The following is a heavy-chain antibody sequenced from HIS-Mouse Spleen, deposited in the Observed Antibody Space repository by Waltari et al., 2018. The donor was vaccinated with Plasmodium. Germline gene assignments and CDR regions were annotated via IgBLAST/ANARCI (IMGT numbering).Heavy chain of an antibody. D-gene: IGHD6-19*01. CDR2: ISYDGSNK. CDR3: AKDHPGGQYSSGWYLLQH. Sequence: QVQLVESGGGVVQPGRSLRLSCAASGFTFSSYGMHWVRQAPGKGLEWVAVISYDGSNKYYADSVKGRFTISRDNSKNRLYLQMNSLRAEDTAVDYCAKDHPGGQYSSGWYLLQHWGQGTLVTVSS. V-gene: IGHV3-30*18. CDR1: GFTFSSYG. J-gene: IGHJ1*01.